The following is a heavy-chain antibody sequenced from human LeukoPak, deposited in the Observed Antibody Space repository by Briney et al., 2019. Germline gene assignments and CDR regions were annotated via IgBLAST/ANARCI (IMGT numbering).Heavy chain of an antibody. J-gene: IGHJ4*02. CDR3: TRARGAGPGAHFDY. D-gene: IGHD3-10*01. CDR1: GLTFSSYW. Sequence: GGSLRLSCVASGLTFSSYWMSWVRQAPGKGLEWVANIKQDGGEKYYVDSVKGRFTISRDNAKSSLYLQMNSLRADDTAVYYCTRARGAGPGAHFDYWGQGTLVTVSS. V-gene: IGHV3-7*01. CDR2: IKQDGGEK.